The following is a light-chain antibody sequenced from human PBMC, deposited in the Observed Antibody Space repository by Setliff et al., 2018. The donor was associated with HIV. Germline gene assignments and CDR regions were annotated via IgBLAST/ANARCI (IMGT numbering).Light chain of an antibody. Sequence: QSVLTQPRSVSGSPGQSVTISCTGTSSDVGGYNYVSWYQQHPGKAPKLMIYDVGERPSGVSDRFSGSKSGNTASLTISGLQAEDESDYYCCSYAGSYTYVFGTGTKVTVL. CDR3: CSYAGSYTYV. J-gene: IGLJ1*01. V-gene: IGLV2-11*01. CDR2: DVG. CDR1: SSDVGGYNY.